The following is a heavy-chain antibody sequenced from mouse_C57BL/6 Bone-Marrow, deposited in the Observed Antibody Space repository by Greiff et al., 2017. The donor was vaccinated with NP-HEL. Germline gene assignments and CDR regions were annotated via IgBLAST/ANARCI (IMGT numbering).Heavy chain of an antibody. Sequence: EVKVVESGGGLVQPGGSLKLSCAASGIDFSRYWLSWVRRAPGKGLEWIGELNPASSTINYAPSLKDKFIISRDNAKHTLYLQMSKVRSEDTALYYCSRFDYVYAMDYWGQGTSVTVSS. CDR1: GIDFSRYW. J-gene: IGHJ4*01. D-gene: IGHD2-4*01. CDR3: SRFDYVYAMDY. V-gene: IGHV4-1*01. CDR2: LNPASSTI.